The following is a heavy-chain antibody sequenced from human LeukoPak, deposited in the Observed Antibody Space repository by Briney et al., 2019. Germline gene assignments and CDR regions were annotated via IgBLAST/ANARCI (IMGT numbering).Heavy chain of an antibody. CDR2: IYSGGST. CDR3: AREVSAAGTGYYCDY. CDR1: GFTLSSIY. J-gene: IGHJ4*02. D-gene: IGHD6-13*01. V-gene: IGHV3-53*04. Sequence: GGSLRLSCAASGFTLSSIYMNWVRQAPGKGLEWGSVIYSGGSTYYTDSVTGRFTISRHNSKNTLYLQMNSLRAEDTAGYYCAREVSAAGTGYYCDYWGQGTLVTVSS.